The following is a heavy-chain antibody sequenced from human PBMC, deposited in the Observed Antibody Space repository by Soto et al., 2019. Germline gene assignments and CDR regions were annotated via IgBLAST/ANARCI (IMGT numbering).Heavy chain of an antibody. Sequence: KASETLSLTCTVSGGSISSSSYYWGWIRQPPGKGLEWIGSIYYSGSTYYNPSLKSRVTISVDTSKNQFSLKLSSVTAADTAVYYCATRDCSSTRCYPTAGPDWFDPGGKGSLVTVPS. CDR3: ATRDCSSTRCYPTAGPDWFDP. J-gene: IGHJ5*02. CDR2: IYYSGST. CDR1: GGSISSSSYY. D-gene: IGHD2-2*01. V-gene: IGHV4-39*01.